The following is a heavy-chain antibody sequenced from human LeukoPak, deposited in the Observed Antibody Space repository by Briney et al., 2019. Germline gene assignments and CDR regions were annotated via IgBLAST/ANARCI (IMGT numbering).Heavy chain of an antibody. J-gene: IGHJ6*03. Sequence: GGSLRLSCAASGFTFSSYGMHWVRQAPGKGLEWVAFIRYDGSNKYYADSVKGRFTISRDNAKNSLYLQMNSLRAEDTAVYYCARDLLRAADYYYYMDVWGKGTTVTISS. CDR2: IRYDGSNK. V-gene: IGHV3-30*02. CDR3: ARDLLRAADYYYYMDV. CDR1: GFTFSSYG.